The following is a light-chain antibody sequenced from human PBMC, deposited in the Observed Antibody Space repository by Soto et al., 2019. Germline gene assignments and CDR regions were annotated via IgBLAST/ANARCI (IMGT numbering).Light chain of an antibody. Sequence: QSVLTQPRSVSGSPGQSVTISCTGTSSDVGGYNYVSWYQQHPGKAPKLMICDVSKRPSGVPDRFSGSKPGNTASLTISGLQAEDEADYYCCSYAGSYTVLFGGGTKVTVL. CDR1: SSDVGGYNY. CDR3: CSYAGSYTVL. J-gene: IGLJ2*01. CDR2: DVS. V-gene: IGLV2-11*01.